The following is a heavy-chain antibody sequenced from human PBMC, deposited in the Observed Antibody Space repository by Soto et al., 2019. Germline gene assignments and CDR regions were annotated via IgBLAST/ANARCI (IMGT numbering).Heavy chain of an antibody. V-gene: IGHV5-10-1*01. CDR1: GYSFTNYW. CDR2: IDPSDSYT. CDR3: ARQERGNLDY. Sequence: ESLKISCKGVGYSFTNYWISWVRQMPGKGLEWMGRIDPSDSYTNFGPSFQGHVTISADKSTSTAYLQWGSLRASDTAMYYCARQERGNLDYWGQGILVTVSS. J-gene: IGHJ4*02. D-gene: IGHD3-10*01.